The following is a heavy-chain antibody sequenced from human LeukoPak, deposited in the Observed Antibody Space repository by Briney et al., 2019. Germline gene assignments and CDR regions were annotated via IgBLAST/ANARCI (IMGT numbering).Heavy chain of an antibody. CDR2: ITRVSTYT. J-gene: IGHJ3*02. CDR1: GFTFSDFA. V-gene: IGHV3-21*01. Sequence: GSLRLSCAASGFTFSDFAMSRVRQAPGKGLEWVSSITRVSTYTYYSESVQGRFTISRDNHKDLLYLQLNSLRGDDSGIYYCTRDRNDYGDPDAFDIWGQGTVVTVSS. CDR3: TRDRNDYGDPDAFDI. D-gene: IGHD4-17*01.